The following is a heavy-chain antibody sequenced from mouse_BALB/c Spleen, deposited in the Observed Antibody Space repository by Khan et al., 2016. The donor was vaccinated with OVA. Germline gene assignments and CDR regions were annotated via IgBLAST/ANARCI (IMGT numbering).Heavy chain of an antibody. J-gene: IGHJ2*01. V-gene: IGHV1-7*01. CDR1: GFTFINYW. D-gene: IGHD1-1*02. CDR2: INPSTGYT. CDR3: AGKGGQWDVDD. Sequence: QVQLKESGAELVKPGASVKLSCKASGFTFINYWIPWVKQRPGQGLEWIGYINPSTGYTEYHQNFKDKATLTADKSSSTAYMQLSSLTSEYCAVYYGAGKGGQWDVDDWGQGTTLTVSS.